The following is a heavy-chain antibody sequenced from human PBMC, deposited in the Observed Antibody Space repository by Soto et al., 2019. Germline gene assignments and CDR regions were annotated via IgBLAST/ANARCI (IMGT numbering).Heavy chain of an antibody. J-gene: IGHJ4*02. CDR2: INPVNGDT. Sequence: ASVEVSCKPSGYTFTTYPLHWVRQAPGQSLEWMGWINPVNGDTGYSQSFQGRVTITRDASASTAYMELSSLRSEDTAVYYCARKDYYGSGFYYFDYWGQGTLVTVSS. CDR1: GYTFTTYP. V-gene: IGHV1-3*01. CDR3: ARKDYYGSGFYYFDY. D-gene: IGHD3-10*01.